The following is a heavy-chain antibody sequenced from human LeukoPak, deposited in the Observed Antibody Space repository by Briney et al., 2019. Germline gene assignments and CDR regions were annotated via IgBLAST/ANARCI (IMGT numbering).Heavy chain of an antibody. Sequence: GGSLRLSCAASGFTFSSYWMSWVRQAPGEGLEWVANIQQDGSERTYVDSVKGRFIISRDNAKNSLDLRMNNLRAEDTAVYYCVRGCTSTSCSGWFDPWGQGTLVTVSS. V-gene: IGHV3-7*01. D-gene: IGHD2-2*01. CDR2: IQQDGSER. CDR1: GFTFSSYW. CDR3: VRGCTSTSCSGWFDP. J-gene: IGHJ5*02.